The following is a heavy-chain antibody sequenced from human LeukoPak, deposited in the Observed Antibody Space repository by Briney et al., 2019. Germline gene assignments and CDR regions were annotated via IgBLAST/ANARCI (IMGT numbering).Heavy chain of an antibody. V-gene: IGHV4-4*09. CDR2: IYTSGST. CDR1: GGSISSYY. D-gene: IGHD3-16*01. Sequence: PSETLSLTCTVSGGSISSYYWSWIRQPPGKGLEWIGYIYTSGSTNYNPPLKSRVTISVDTSKSQFSLKLSSVTAADTAVYYCARGGKSPTNIWGQGTMVTVSS. J-gene: IGHJ3*02. CDR3: ARGGKSPTNI.